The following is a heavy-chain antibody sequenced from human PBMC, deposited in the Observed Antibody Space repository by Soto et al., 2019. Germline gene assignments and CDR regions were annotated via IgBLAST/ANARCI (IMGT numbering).Heavy chain of an antibody. CDR3: ARDRTARADGCDY. CDR2: ISYDGSNK. Sequence: QVQLVESGGGVVQPGRSLRLSCAASGFTFSSYAMHWVRQAPGKGLEWVAVISYDGSNKYYADSVKGRFTISRDNSKNTLYLQMNSLRAEDTAVDYCARDRTARADGCDYWGQGTLVTVSS. J-gene: IGHJ4*02. CDR1: GFTFSSYA. D-gene: IGHD4-17*01. V-gene: IGHV3-30-3*01.